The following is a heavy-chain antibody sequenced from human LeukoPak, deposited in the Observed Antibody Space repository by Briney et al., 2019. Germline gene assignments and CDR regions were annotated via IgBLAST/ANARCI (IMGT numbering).Heavy chain of an antibody. D-gene: IGHD5-12*01. CDR3: VKDGGVSGYDLLDY. J-gene: IGHJ4*02. V-gene: IGHV3-7*01. CDR1: GFIFSNYW. CDR2: INQDGSKE. Sequence: GGSLSLSCTASGFIFSNYWMTWVRQAPGKGLEWVAQINQDGSKEYYLDSVKARFSISRDNARNSLSLQMNSLRAEDTAVYYCVKDGGVSGYDLLDYWGQGTLVTVSS.